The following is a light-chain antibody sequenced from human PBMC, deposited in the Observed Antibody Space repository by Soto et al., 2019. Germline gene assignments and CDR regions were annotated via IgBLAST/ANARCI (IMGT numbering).Light chain of an antibody. V-gene: IGLV1-44*01. CDR3: AAWDDSLNGYV. J-gene: IGLJ1*01. Sequence: QSVLTQPPSTSGTPGQRVTISCSGSSSNIGSNTVNWYQHLPGTAPKLLIYSSNQRPSGVPDRFSGSKSGTSASLAVSGLQSEDEADYYCAAWDDSLNGYVFGTGTKVTGL. CDR2: SSN. CDR1: SSNIGSNT.